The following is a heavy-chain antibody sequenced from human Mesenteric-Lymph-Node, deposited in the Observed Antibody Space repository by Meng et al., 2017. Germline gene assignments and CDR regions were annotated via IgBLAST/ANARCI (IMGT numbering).Heavy chain of an antibody. J-gene: IGHJ4*02. CDR1: GFTFSSYA. V-gene: IGHV3-30*07. CDR2: TLSDGKEN. CDR3: ARGDDYGGTIDY. Sequence: VRTVASGGGLVKPGGSLRFSCVPSGFTFSSYAMHWVRQAPGKGLEWVAVTLSDGKENYYADSVKGRFTISRDNSKNTLYLQMNSLRAEDTAVYYCARGDDYGGTIDYWGQGTLVTVSS. D-gene: IGHD4-23*01.